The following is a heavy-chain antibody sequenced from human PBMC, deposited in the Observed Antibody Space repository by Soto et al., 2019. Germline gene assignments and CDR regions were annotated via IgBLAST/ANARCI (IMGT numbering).Heavy chain of an antibody. J-gene: IGHJ6*02. CDR1: GFTFSSYG. CDR2: ISYDGSNK. Sequence: QVQLVESGGGVVQPGRSLRLSCAASGFTFSSYGMHWVRQAPGKGLEWVAVISYDGSNKYYADSVKGRFTISRDNSKNTLFLQMNSLRAEDTAVYYCAKDLARLWLLYYYYGMDVWGQGTTVTVSS. CDR3: AKDLARLWLLYYYYGMDV. D-gene: IGHD5-18*01. V-gene: IGHV3-30*18.